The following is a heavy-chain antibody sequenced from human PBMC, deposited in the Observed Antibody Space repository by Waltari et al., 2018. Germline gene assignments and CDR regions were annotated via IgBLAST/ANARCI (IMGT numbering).Heavy chain of an antibody. CDR2: IRSKTYGGAP. CDR1: GFNFGDYA. Sequence: EVQLAESGGGLVQPGRSLRLSCTASGFNFGDYAMTWVRQVPGSGLEGVGFIRSKTYGGAPEYAASVKGRFTISRDDSKSVAYLQMNSLRTEDTALYYCTRADGMTDLDYWGQGALVTVSS. V-gene: IGHV3-49*04. J-gene: IGHJ4*02. CDR3: TRADGMTDLDY.